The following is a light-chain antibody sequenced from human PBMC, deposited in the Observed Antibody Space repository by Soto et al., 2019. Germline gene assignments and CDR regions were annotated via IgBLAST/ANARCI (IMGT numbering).Light chain of an antibody. Sequence: DIQLAQSPSTLSASVGDRITITCRATQSINWLAWYQQKPGKAPKLLIFEASRLESGVPSRFSGSGSGTEFTLTISSLQPDDFGTYYCQHYDTYSPMGTFGQGTKVDVK. CDR1: QSINW. CDR2: EAS. J-gene: IGKJ1*01. V-gene: IGKV1-5*03. CDR3: QHYDTYSPMGT.